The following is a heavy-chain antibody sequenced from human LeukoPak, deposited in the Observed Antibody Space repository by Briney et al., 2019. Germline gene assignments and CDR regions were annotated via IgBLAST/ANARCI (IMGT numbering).Heavy chain of an antibody. D-gene: IGHD3-16*02. CDR3: ATTFGGVIVPDY. CDR1: GFTFSSYG. V-gene: IGHV3-30*03. CDR2: ISYDGSNK. J-gene: IGHJ4*02. Sequence: PGGSLTLSCAASGFTFSSYGMHWVRQAPGKGLEWVAVISYDGSNKYYADSVKGRFTISRDNSKNTLYLQMNSLRAEDTAVYYCATTFGGVIVPDYWGQGTLVTVSS.